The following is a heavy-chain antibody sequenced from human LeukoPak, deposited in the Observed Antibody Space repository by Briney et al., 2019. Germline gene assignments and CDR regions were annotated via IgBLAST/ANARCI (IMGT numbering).Heavy chain of an antibody. CDR3: ARSIITARGSYDYGVGDY. V-gene: IGHV3-30-3*01. CDR2: ISYDGSNK. CDR1: GFTFSSYA. Sequence: GGSLRHSCAASGFTFSSYAMHWVRQAPGKGLEWVAVISYDGSNKYYADSVKGRFTISRDNSKNTLYLQMNSLRAEDTAVYYCARSIITARGSYDYGVGDYWGQGTLVTVSS. J-gene: IGHJ4*02. D-gene: IGHD1-26*01.